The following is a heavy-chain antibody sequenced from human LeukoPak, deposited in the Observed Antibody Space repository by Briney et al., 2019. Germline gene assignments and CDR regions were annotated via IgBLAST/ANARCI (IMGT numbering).Heavy chain of an antibody. V-gene: IGHV1-8*01. CDR2: MTPNSGNT. J-gene: IGHJ6*02. CDR3: ARGGHDSSGYYFYYYYGMDV. Sequence: ASVKVSCKASGYTFTSYDINWVRQATGQGLEWMGWMTPNSGNTGYAQKFQGRVTMTRNTSISTAYMELSSLRSEDTAVYYCARGGHDSSGYYFYYYYGMDVWGQGTTVTVSS. CDR1: GYTFTSYD. D-gene: IGHD3-22*01.